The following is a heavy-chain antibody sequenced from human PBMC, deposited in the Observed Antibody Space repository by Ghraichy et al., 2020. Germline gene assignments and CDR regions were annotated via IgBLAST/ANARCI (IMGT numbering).Heavy chain of an antibody. CDR1: GFTFSNYS. CDR3: AREYGYMVRGVSQSTNYYYYGMDV. Sequence: GGSLRLSCAATGFTFSNYSMNWVRQAPGKGLEWVSYISSSSSYIYYADSVKGRFTISRDNAKNSLYLQMNSLRAEDTAVYYCAREYGYMVRGVSQSTNYYYYGMDVWGQGTTVTVSS. J-gene: IGHJ6*02. CDR2: ISSSSSYI. V-gene: IGHV3-21*01. D-gene: IGHD3-10*01.